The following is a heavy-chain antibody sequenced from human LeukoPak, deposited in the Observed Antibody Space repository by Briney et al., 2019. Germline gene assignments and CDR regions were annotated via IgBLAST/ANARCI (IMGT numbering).Heavy chain of an antibody. CDR2: IYYSGTT. Sequence: PETLSLTCTVPGGSISSHYSGWSRPRPEEGLGWIGYIYYSGTTNYNPSLKSRVTISVDTSKNQFSLKLSSVTAADTAVYYCARGVYIAAAQYGYWGQGTLVTVSS. J-gene: IGHJ4*02. V-gene: IGHV4-59*11. CDR1: GGSISSHY. D-gene: IGHD6-13*01. CDR3: ARGVYIAAAQYGY.